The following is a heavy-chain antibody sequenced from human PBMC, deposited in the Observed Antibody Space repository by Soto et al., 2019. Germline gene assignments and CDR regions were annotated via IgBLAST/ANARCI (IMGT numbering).Heavy chain of an antibody. J-gene: IGHJ6*02. CDR2: IYPGDSDT. CDR3: TRHNSSSDNYYYYGMDV. D-gene: IGHD6-6*01. Sequence: GESLKISCKGSGYSFTSYWIGWVRRMPGKGLEWMGIIYPGDSDTRYSPSFQGQVTISADKSISTAYLQWSSLKASDTAMYYCTRHNSSSDNYYYYGMDVWGQGTTVTVSS. CDR1: GYSFTSYW. V-gene: IGHV5-51*01.